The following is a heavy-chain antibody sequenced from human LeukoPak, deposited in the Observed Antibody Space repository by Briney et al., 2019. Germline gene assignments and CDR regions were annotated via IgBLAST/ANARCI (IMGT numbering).Heavy chain of an antibody. CDR2: ITGGGNSV. Sequence: GGSLRLSCAASGFTFSAFAMTWVRQAPGKAPEWISSITGGGNSVFYADSVKGRFTFSRDNSRNTLYLQMNSLRAEDTAVYYCARAYSLDYWGQGTLVTVSS. D-gene: IGHD6-13*01. CDR3: ARAYSLDY. CDR1: GFTFSAFA. J-gene: IGHJ4*02. V-gene: IGHV3-23*01.